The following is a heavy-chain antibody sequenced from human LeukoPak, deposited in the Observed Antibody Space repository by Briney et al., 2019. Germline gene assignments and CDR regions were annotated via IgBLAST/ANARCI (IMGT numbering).Heavy chain of an antibody. CDR3: ARSLRGSGSYRGYYFDY. V-gene: IGHV4-34*01. CDR1: GGSFRGYY. Sequence: SETLSLTCAVYGGSFRGYYWSWIRQPPGKGLEWIGEINHSGSTNYNPSLKSRVTISVDTSKNQFSLKLSSVTAADTAVYYCARSLRGSGSYRGYYFDYWGQGTLVTASS. CDR2: INHSGST. D-gene: IGHD3-10*01. J-gene: IGHJ4*02.